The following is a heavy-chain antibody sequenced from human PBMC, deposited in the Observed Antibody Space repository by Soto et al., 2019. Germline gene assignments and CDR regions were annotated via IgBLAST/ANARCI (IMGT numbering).Heavy chain of an antibody. D-gene: IGHD3-16*01. CDR2: IYYDGST. J-gene: IGHJ6*02. CDR3: ARVPSPFDFYYAMDV. Sequence: PSETLSLTCTVSGDSIRSINNYWGWIRQPPGKGLEWIGNIYYDGSTFYNPSLKSRVAMSIDTSKNQFSLNLTSVTATDTAVYYCARVPSPFDFYYAMDVWGQGTTVTVS. CDR1: GDSIRSINNY. V-gene: IGHV4-39*01.